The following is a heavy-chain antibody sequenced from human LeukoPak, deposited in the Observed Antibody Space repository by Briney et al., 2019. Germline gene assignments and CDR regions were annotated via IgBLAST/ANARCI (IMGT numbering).Heavy chain of an antibody. CDR2: ISGSGGST. D-gene: IGHD6-19*01. CDR1: GFTFSNYG. V-gene: IGHV3-23*01. J-gene: IGHJ4*02. Sequence: GGSLRLSCAASGFTFSNYGMHWVRQAPGKGLEWVSAISGSGGSTYYADSVKGRFTISRDNSKNTLYLQMKGLRAEDTAVYYCVKDSVVVAGLVNYFDYWGQGTLVTVSS. CDR3: VKDSVVVAGLVNYFDY.